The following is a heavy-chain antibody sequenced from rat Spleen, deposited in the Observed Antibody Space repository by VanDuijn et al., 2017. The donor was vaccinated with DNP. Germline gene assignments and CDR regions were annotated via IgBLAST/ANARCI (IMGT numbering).Heavy chain of an antibody. Sequence: EVQLQESGPGLVKPSQSLSLTCSVTGFSIPSNYWAWIRKLPGNKMEWIGYINYSGSTGYNPSLKSRISITRDTSKNQFFLQLTSVTTEDTATYYCARWNIGTTTLDYWGQGVMVTVSS. CDR1: GFSIPSNY. V-gene: IGHV3-1*01. CDR2: INYSGST. J-gene: IGHJ2*01. CDR3: ARWNIGTTTLDY. D-gene: IGHD1-5*01.